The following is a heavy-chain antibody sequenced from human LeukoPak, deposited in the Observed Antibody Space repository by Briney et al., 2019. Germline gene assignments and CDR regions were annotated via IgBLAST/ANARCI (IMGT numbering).Heavy chain of an antibody. CDR1: GFTFSNAW. J-gene: IGHJ4*02. V-gene: IGHV3-15*01. CDR3: ARYRAAAYFDY. CDR2: IKSKTDGGTT. D-gene: IGHD6-13*01. Sequence: GGSLRLSCAASGFTFSNAWMSWVRQAPGKGLEWVGRIKSKTDGGTTGYAAPVKGRFTISRDDSKNTLYLQMNSLKTEDTAVYYCARYRAAAYFDYWGQGTLVTVSS.